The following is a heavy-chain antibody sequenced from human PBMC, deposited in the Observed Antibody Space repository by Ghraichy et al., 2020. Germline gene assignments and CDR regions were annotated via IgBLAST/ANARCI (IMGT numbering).Heavy chain of an antibody. Sequence: GESLNISCKGSGYSFTSYWIGWVRQMPGKGLEWMGIIYPGDSDTRYSPSFQGQVTISADKSISTAYLQWSSLKASDTATYYCARLLGSWYNRKRRPERFDYWGQGTLVTVSS. J-gene: IGHJ4*02. CDR1: GYSFTSYW. CDR3: ARLLGSWYNRKRRPERFDY. D-gene: IGHD6-13*01. V-gene: IGHV5-51*01. CDR2: IYPGDSDT.